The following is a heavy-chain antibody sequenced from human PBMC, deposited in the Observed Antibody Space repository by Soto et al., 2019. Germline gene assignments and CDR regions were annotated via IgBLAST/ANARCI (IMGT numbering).Heavy chain of an antibody. V-gene: IGHV4-39*01. D-gene: IGHD6-13*01. CDR1: GGSISSSSYY. CDR3: ARQPGIAAASRFDP. Sequence: PSETLSLTCTVSGGSISSSSYYWGWIRQPPGKGLEWIGSIYYSGSTYYNPSLKSRVTISVDTSKNQFPLKLSSVTAADTAVYYCARQPGIAAASRFDPWGQGTLVTVSS. J-gene: IGHJ5*02. CDR2: IYYSGST.